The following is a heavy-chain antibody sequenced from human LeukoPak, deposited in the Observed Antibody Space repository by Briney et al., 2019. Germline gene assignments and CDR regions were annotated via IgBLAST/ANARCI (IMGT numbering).Heavy chain of an antibody. CDR3: ARGLNRNDYGDYGY. V-gene: IGHV1-3*01. CDR2: INAGNGNT. CDR1: GYTFTSYA. J-gene: IGHJ4*02. Sequence: ASVKVSCKASGYTFTSYAMHWVRQAPGQRLEWMGWINAGNGNTKYSQKFQGRVTITRDTSASTAYMELSSLRSEDTAVYYCARGLNRNDYGDYGYWGQGILVTVSS. D-gene: IGHD4-17*01.